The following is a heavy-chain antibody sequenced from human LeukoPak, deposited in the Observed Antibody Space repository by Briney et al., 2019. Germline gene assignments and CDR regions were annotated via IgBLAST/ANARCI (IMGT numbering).Heavy chain of an antibody. CDR3: ARLVGATLGFDY. J-gene: IGHJ4*02. CDR1: GGSISSGGYY. V-gene: IGHV4-31*03. D-gene: IGHD1-26*01. CDR2: IYYSGST. Sequence: PSETLSLTCTVSGGSISSGGYYWSWIRQHPGKGLEWIGYIYYSGSTYYNPSLKSRVTISVDTSKNQFSLKLSSVTAADTAVYYCARLVGATLGFDYWGQGTLVTVSS.